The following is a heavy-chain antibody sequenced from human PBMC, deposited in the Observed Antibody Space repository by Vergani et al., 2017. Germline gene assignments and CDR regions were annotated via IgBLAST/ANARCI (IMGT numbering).Heavy chain of an antibody. V-gene: IGHV3-30*03. D-gene: IGHD2-2*01. CDR2: ISYDGSNK. CDR3: ASKLSLGSTSWWWFGDAFDI. J-gene: IGHJ3*02. CDR1: GFTFSSYG. Sequence: QVQLVESGGGVVQPGRSLRLSCAASGFTFSSYGMHWVRQAPGKGLEWVAVISYDGSNKYYADSVKGRFTISRDNSKNTLYLQMNSLRAEDTAVYYCASKLSLGSTSWWWFGDAFDIWGQGTTVTVSS.